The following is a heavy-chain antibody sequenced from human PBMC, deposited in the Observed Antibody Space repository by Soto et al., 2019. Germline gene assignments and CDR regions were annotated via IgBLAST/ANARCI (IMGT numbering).Heavy chain of an antibody. D-gene: IGHD6-13*01. CDR1: GGSISSSSYY. CDR3: ARTSEPSSSWLFDY. V-gene: IGHV4-39*01. CDR2: IYYSGST. Sequence: PSETLSLTCTVSGGSISSSSYYWGWIRQPPGKGLEWIGSIYYSGSTYYNPSLKSRVTISVDTSKNQFSLKLSSVTAADTAVYYCARTSEPSSSWLFDYWGQGTLVTVSS. J-gene: IGHJ4*02.